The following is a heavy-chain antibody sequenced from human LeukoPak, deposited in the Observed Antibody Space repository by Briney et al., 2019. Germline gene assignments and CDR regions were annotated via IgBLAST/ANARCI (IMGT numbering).Heavy chain of an antibody. CDR2: ISSSSITI. Sequence: PGGSLRLSCAASGFTLSTYSMNWVRQAPGKGLEWVSYISSSSITIYYADSVKGRFTISRDNAKNSLYLQMNSLRAEDTAVYYCARVGIAAAFIDYWGQGTLVTVSS. CDR1: GFTLSTYS. V-gene: IGHV3-48*01. J-gene: IGHJ4*02. D-gene: IGHD6-13*01. CDR3: ARVGIAAAFIDY.